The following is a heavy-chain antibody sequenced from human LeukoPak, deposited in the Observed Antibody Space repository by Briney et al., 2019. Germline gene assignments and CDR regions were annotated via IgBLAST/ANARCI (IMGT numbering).Heavy chain of an antibody. Sequence: GASVKVSCKPSGYTFTSYGVSWVRQAPGQVLEWMGWISAYNGNTNYAQKLQGRVAMTTDTSTSTAYMCLRRLRSAETTVYNRARDSTLLWFGRRGRDAFDTWGQGTMFTVSS. CDR2: ISAYNGNT. D-gene: IGHD3-10*01. V-gene: IGHV1-18*01. CDR3: ARDSTLLWFGRRGRDAFDT. CDR1: GYTFTSYG. J-gene: IGHJ3*02.